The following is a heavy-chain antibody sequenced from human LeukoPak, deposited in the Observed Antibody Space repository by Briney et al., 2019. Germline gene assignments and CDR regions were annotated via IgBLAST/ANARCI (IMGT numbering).Heavy chain of an antibody. Sequence: GRSLRLSCAASGFTFSSYGMHWVRQAPGKGLEWVAVISYDGSNKYYADSVKGRFTISRDNSKNTLYLQMNSLRAEDTAVYYRAKDGGGAYYGSGSYLDYWGQGTLVTVSS. CDR2: ISYDGSNK. D-gene: IGHD3-10*01. V-gene: IGHV3-30*18. CDR1: GFTFSSYG. CDR3: AKDGGGAYYGSGSYLDY. J-gene: IGHJ4*02.